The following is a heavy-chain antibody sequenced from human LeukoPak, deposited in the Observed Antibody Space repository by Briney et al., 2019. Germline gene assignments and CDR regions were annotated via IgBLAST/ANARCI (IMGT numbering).Heavy chain of an antibody. V-gene: IGHV4-59*01. CDR1: GGSISSYY. J-gene: IGHJ3*02. Sequence: SETLSLTCTVSGGSISSYYWSWIRQPPGKGLEWIGYIYYSGSTNYNPSLKSRVTISVDTSKNQFSLKLSSVTAADTAVYYCARDLLGSSGYIDAFDIWGQGTMVTVSS. CDR2: IYYSGST. CDR3: ARDLLGSSGYIDAFDI. D-gene: IGHD3-22*01.